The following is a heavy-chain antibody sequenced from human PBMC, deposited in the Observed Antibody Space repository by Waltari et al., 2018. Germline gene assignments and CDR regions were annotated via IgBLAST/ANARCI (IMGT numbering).Heavy chain of an antibody. V-gene: IGHV1-2*06. D-gene: IGHD3-16*01. J-gene: IGHJ4*02. Sequence: QVQLVQSGAEVKKPGASVKVSCKASGYTFTGYYMHWVRQAPGQGLEWMGRINPNSGGTNYAQEFQGRVTITADTSTDTAYMELSSLRSEDTAVYYCATASPVGGSWGQGTLVTVSS. CDR1: GYTFTGYY. CDR2: INPNSGGT. CDR3: ATASPVGGS.